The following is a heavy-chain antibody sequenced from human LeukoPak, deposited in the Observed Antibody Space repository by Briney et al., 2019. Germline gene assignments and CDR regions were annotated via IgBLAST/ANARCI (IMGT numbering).Heavy chain of an antibody. D-gene: IGHD6-13*01. Sequence: PGGSLRLSCAASGFTFSSYWMSWVRQAPGKGLEWVANIKQDGSEKYYVDSVKGRFTISRDNAKNSLFLQMNSLTVEDTAVYYCAREASYSSSWATFDNWGQGTLVTV. J-gene: IGHJ4*02. CDR1: GFTFSSYW. CDR2: IKQDGSEK. V-gene: IGHV3-7*01. CDR3: AREASYSSSWATFDN.